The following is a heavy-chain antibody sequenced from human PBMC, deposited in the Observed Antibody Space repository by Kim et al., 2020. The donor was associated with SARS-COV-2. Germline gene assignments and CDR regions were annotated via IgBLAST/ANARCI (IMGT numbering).Heavy chain of an antibody. CDR3: ARFGSSSGSYYKMVRQPFYYYGMDV. D-gene: IGHD3-10*01. V-gene: IGHV3-30*04. J-gene: IGHJ6*02. CDR2: ISYDGSNK. Sequence: GGSLRLSCAASGFTFSSYAMHWVRQAPGKGLEWVAVISYDGSNKYYADSVKGRFTISRDNSKNTLYLQMNSLRAEDTAVYYCARFGSSSGSYYKMVRQPFYYYGMDVWGQGTTVTVSS. CDR1: GFTFSSYA.